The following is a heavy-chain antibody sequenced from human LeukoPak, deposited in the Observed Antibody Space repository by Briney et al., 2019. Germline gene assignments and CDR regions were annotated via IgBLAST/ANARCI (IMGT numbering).Heavy chain of an antibody. Sequence: GGSLRLSCAASGFTFSNGWMSWVRQAPGKGLEWVGRIKSKTDGGTTDYAAPVKGRFTISRDDSKNTLYLQMNSLKTEYTAMYYCTTDLWDSSCWSYFDYWGQGTLVTVSS. V-gene: IGHV3-15*01. CDR1: GFTFSNGW. CDR2: IKSKTDGGTT. CDR3: TTDLWDSSCWSYFDY. D-gene: IGHD6-19*01. J-gene: IGHJ4*02.